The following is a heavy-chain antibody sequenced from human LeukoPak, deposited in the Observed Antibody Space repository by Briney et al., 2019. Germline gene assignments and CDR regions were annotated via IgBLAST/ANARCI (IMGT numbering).Heavy chain of an antibody. Sequence: GGSLRLSCEASGFSFTNTWMSWVRQAPGKGLEWVGRVKSKADDGTTDYAAPVQGRFTISRDGSKNTLSLQMNSLKTEDTAVYYCATEGGSGSYYGDDAFVMWGKGTMVTVSS. D-gene: IGHD3-10*01. CDR1: GFSFTNTW. J-gene: IGHJ3*02. CDR2: VKSKADDGTT. V-gene: IGHV3-15*01. CDR3: ATEGGSGSYYGDDAFVM.